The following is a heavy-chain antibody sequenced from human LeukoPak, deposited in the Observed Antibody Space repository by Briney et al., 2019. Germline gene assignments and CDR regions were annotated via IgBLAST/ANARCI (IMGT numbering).Heavy chain of an antibody. J-gene: IGHJ4*02. D-gene: IGHD3-3*01. CDR1: GYTFTSYG. CDR3: ARDDLETDYDFWSGTLFDY. CDR2: ISAYNGNT. V-gene: IGHV1-18*01. Sequence: GASVKVSCKASGYTFTSYGISWVRQAPGHGLEWIGWISAYNGNTNYAQKLQGRVTMTTDTSTSTAYMELRSLISDDTAVYYCARDDLETDYDFWSGTLFDYWGQGTLVTVSS.